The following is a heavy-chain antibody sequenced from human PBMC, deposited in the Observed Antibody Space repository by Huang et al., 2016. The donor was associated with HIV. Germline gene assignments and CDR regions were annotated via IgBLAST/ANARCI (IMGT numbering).Heavy chain of an antibody. J-gene: IGHJ6*03. D-gene: IGHD1-26*01. CDR3: ARVYSDYIVGATTADYYMDV. CDR1: GGTFSSYA. V-gene: IGHV1-69*13. CDR2: SIAIFGTA. Sequence: QVQLVQSGAEVKKPGSSVKVSCKASGGTFSSYAISWVRQDPGQGRKVMGGSIAIFGTANNKQKFKGRVTITADESTSTAYMELSSLRSEDTAVYYCARVYSDYIVGATTADYYMDVWGKGTTVTVSS.